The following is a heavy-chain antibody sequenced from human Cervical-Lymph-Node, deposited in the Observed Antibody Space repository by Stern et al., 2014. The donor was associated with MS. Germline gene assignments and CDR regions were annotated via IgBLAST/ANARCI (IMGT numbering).Heavy chain of an antibody. CDR3: ASSVGELTPEAV. CDR1: GGTFSSYA. CDR2: IIPIFGTA. J-gene: IGHJ6*02. D-gene: IGHD3-10*01. Sequence: MQLVESGAEVKKPGSSVRVSCKASGGTFSSYAISWVRQAPGQGLEWMGGIIPIFGTANYAQKFQGRVTITADDSTSTAYMEVSSLRSEDTAVYYCASSVGELTPEAVWGQGTTVTVFS. V-gene: IGHV1-69*01.